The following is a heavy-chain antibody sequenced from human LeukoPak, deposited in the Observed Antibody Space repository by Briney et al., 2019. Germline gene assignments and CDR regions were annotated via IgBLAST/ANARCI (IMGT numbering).Heavy chain of an antibody. CDR3: ARHRVPRSGWYGDFDY. V-gene: IGHV4-34*01. CDR1: GGSFSGYY. J-gene: IGHJ4*02. D-gene: IGHD6-19*01. Sequence: SETLSLTCAVYGGSFSGYYWSWIRQPPGKGLEWIGEINRGGDTNYNPSLKSRVTISVDTSKNQFSLKLSSVTAADTAVYYCARHRVPRSGWYGDFDYWGQGTLVTVSS. CDR2: INRGGDT.